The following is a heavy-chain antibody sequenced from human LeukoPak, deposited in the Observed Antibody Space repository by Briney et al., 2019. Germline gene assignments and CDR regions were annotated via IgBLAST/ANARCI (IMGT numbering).Heavy chain of an antibody. V-gene: IGHV3-7*03. CDR1: GFTVSSNY. CDR3: VRRNLFDY. J-gene: IGHJ4*02. CDR2: ISQDGTKQ. Sequence: GGSLRLSCAASGFTVSSNYMSWLRQAPGKGLECVASISQDGTKQYYVDSVRGRFTISRDDAKNSVYLQMNNLRVQDTAVYYCVRRNLFDYWGQGTLVTVSS.